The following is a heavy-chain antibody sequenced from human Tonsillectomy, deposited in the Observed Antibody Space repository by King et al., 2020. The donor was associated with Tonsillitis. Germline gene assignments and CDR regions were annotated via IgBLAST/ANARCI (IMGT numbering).Heavy chain of an antibody. CDR3: VGPVFPTGITGTPGPYTIDY. D-gene: IGHD1-20*01. CDR1: GFTFSSYA. CDR2: ISGSGGST. J-gene: IGHJ4*02. V-gene: IGHV3-23*04. Sequence: DVQLVQSGGGLVQPGGSLRLSCAASGFTFSSYAMSWVRQAPGKGLEWVSAISGSGGSTYYADSVKGRFTISRDNSKNTLYLQMNSLRAEDTAVYYCVGPVFPTGITGTPGPYTIDYGGQGPLATVSS.